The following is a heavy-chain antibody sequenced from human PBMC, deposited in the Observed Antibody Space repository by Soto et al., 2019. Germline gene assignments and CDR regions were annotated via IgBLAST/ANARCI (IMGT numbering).Heavy chain of an antibody. V-gene: IGHV1-69*01. CDR2: ILPFFHTP. CDR1: GGPFSTYA. J-gene: IGHJ4*02. D-gene: IGHD4-17*01. Sequence: QVHLLQSGAEVKKPGSSVKVSCKASGGPFSTYAISWVRQAPGQGLDWMGGILPFFHTPKYAQKFQGRVTITADESTSTAYMELTSLRSEDTAVYYCARDLGGDYGDYVFDSWGQGTLVTVSS. CDR3: ARDLGGDYGDYVFDS.